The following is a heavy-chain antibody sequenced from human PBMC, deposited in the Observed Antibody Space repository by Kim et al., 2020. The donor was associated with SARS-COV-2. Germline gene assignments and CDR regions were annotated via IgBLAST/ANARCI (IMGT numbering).Heavy chain of an antibody. V-gene: IGHV3-30*04. CDR1: GFTFSSYA. CDR2: ISYDGSNK. CDR3: ARDTGAHQRGGTYYYYG. D-gene: IGHD1-1*01. J-gene: IGHJ6*01. Sequence: GGSLRLSCAASGFTFSSYAMHWVRQAPGKGLEWVAVISYDGSNKYYADSVKGRFTISRDNSKNTLYLQMNSLRAEDTAVYYCARDTGAHQRGGTYYYYG.